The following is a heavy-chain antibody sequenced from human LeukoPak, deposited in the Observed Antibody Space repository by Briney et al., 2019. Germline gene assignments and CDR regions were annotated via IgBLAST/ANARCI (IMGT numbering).Heavy chain of an antibody. CDR1: GYTFSEYW. V-gene: IGHV5-51*01. D-gene: IGHD3-10*01. Sequence: GESLKVSCEGSGYTFSEYWVAWVRQMPGKGLEWMGIIYPGDSDTRYSPSFQGLLTISADKSINTAYLQWSSLKASDTAMYYGARFHYYYDMDVWGQGTTVTVSS. J-gene: IGHJ6*02. CDR2: IYPGDSDT. CDR3: ARFHYYYDMDV.